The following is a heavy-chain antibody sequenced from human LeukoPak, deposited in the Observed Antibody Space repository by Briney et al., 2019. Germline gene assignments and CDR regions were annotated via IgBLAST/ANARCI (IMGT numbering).Heavy chain of an antibody. CDR1: VFTFSDSW. Sequence: GSLRLSCAASVFTFSDSWMSWGRQAPGKGPEWVAIIKEDESEKHYVDSVKGRFTVSRDNAKSSLFLQMNSLRVEDTAVYYCATYKNWVAGDVWGQGTTVSVSS. D-gene: IGHD7-27*01. V-gene: IGHV3-7*01. J-gene: IGHJ6*02. CDR2: IKEDESEK. CDR3: ATYKNWVAGDV.